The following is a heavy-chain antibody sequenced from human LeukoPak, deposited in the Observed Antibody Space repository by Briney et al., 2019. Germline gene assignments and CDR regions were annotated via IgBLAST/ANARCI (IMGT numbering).Heavy chain of an antibody. J-gene: IGHJ4*02. CDR3: ARDLLVRGVIILFGY. D-gene: IGHD3-10*01. CDR1: GYTFTSYA. Sequence: GASVKVSCKASGYTFTSYAMHWVRQAPGQRLEWMGWINAGNGNTKYSQKFQGRVTITGDTPASTAYMELSSLRSEDTAVYYCARDLLVRGVIILFGYWGQGTLVTVSS. V-gene: IGHV1-3*01. CDR2: INAGNGNT.